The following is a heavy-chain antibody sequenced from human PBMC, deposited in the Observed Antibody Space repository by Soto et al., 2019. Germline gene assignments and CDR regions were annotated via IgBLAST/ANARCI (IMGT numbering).Heavy chain of an antibody. D-gene: IGHD6-6*01. J-gene: IGHJ3*02. CDR1: GGSISSGGYY. V-gene: IGHV4-31*03. CDR3: ARDPPSSSSDAFDI. CDR2: IYYSGST. Sequence: QVQLQESGPGLVKPSHTLSLTCTVSGGSISSGGYYWSWIRQHPGKGLEWIGYIYYSGSTYYNPSLKSRVTISVDTSKNQFSLKLSSVTAADTAVYYCARDPPSSSSDAFDIWGQGTMVTVSS.